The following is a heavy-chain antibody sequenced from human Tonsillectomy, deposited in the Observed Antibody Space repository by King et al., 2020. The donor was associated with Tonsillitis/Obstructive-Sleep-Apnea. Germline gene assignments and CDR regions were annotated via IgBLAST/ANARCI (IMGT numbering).Heavy chain of an antibody. D-gene: IGHD1-26*01. Sequence: VQLQQWGAGLLKPSETLSLTCAVYGGSFSGYHWSWIRQPPGKGLEWIGEINHSGSTNYNPSLKSRVTISVVTSKNQFSLKLTSVTAADTAVYYCARGGRWGLALWGQGTLVTVSS. CDR3: ARGGRWGLAL. V-gene: IGHV4-34*01. CDR2: INHSGST. J-gene: IGHJ4*02. CDR1: GGSFSGYH.